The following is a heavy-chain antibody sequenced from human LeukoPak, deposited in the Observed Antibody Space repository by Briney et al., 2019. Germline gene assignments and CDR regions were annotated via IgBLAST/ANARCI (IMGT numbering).Heavy chain of an antibody. V-gene: IGHV1-2*02. Sequence: ASVKVSCKASGYTFTGYYIHWVRLAPGQGLEWMGWMNLNNSVTAYAQKFQGRVTMTRDTSINTAYMELNRLSADDTAMYYCAMVITATINYWGQGTLVTVSS. J-gene: IGHJ4*02. CDR2: MNLNNSVT. CDR1: GYTFTGYY. D-gene: IGHD2-15*01. CDR3: AMVITATINY.